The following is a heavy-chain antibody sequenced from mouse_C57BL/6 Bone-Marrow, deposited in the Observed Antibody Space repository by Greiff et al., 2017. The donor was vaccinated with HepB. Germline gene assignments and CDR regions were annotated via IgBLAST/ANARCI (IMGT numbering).Heavy chain of an antibody. CDR1: GFSLTSYG. D-gene: IGHD4-1*01. V-gene: IGHV2-2*01. Sequence: VQLVESGPGLVQPSQSLSITCTVSGFSLTSYGVHWVRQSPGKGLEWLGVIWSGGSTDYNAAFISRLSISKDNSKSQVFFKMNSLQADDTAIYYCARKGELANWAWFAYWGQGTLVTVSA. CDR2: IWSGGST. J-gene: IGHJ3*01. CDR3: ARKGELANWAWFAY.